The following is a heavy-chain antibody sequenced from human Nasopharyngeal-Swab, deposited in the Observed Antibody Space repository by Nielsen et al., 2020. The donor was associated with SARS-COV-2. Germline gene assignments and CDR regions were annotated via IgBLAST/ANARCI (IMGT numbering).Heavy chain of an antibody. CDR1: GFTFINYA. CDR3: ARENGGDYGTQIVSWFDP. CDR2: ISFDGSNK. V-gene: IGHV3-30*04. J-gene: IGHJ5*02. Sequence: GGSLRLSCVASGFTFINYAMHWVRQAPGKGLEWVAVISFDGSNKYYADSVKGRFTISRDNAKNSLYLQMNSLRAEDTAVYYCARENGGDYGTQIVSWFDPWGQGTLVTVSS. D-gene: IGHD4-17*01.